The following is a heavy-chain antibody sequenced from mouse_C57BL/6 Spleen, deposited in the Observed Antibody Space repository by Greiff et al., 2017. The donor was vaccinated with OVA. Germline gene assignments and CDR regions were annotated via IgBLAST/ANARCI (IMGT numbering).Heavy chain of an antibody. V-gene: IGHV1-85*01. CDR1: GYTFTSYD. CDR3: AREEYAMDY. J-gene: IGHJ4*01. CDR2: IYPRDGST. Sequence: VQLQQSGPELVKPGASVKLSCKASGYTFTSYDINWVKQRPGQGLEWIGRIYPRDGSTKYNEKFKGKATLTVDTSSSTAYMELNSLTSEDAAVYVGAREEYAMDYWGQGTSVTVAS.